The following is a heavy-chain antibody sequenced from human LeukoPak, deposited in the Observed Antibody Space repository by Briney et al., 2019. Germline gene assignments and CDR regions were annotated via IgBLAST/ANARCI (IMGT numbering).Heavy chain of an antibody. J-gene: IGHJ5*02. CDR1: GGSFSGYY. Sequence: SETLSLACAVYGGSFSGYYWSWIRQPPGKGLEWIGEINHSGSTNYNPSLKSRVTISVDTSKNQFSLKLSSVTAADTAVYYCARDRGLFVGDQGDNWFDPWGQGTLVTVSS. CDR2: INHSGST. CDR3: ARDRGLFVGDQGDNWFDP. D-gene: IGHD3-10*01. V-gene: IGHV4-34*01.